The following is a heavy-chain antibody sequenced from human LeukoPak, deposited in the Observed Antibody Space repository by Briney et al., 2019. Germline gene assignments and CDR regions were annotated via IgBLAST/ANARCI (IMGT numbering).Heavy chain of an antibody. V-gene: IGHV1-69*04. D-gene: IGHD2-2*01. J-gene: IGHJ4*02. CDR3: ARPNSSTSCPVY. Sequence: GASVKVSCKASGGTFSSYAISWVRQAPGQGLEWMGRIIPILGIANYAQKFQGRVTITADKSTSTAYMDLSSLRSEETAVYYCARPNSSTSCPVYWGQGTLVTVSS. CDR1: GGTFSSYA. CDR2: IIPILGIA.